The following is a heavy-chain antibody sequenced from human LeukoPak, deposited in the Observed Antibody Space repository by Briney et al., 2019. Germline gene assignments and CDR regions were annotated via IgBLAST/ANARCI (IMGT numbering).Heavy chain of an antibody. V-gene: IGHV3-74*01. CDR3: TTLYGDPLDY. J-gene: IGHJ4*02. D-gene: IGHD2-21*02. Sequence: GGSLRLSCVASGFAFSSYWMYWVRQVAGKGLVWVSRIKPDGSSTDYADSVKGRFTISRDNAKNTLYLQMNSLRAEDTAVHYCTTLYGDPLDYWGQGTLVTVSS. CDR1: GFAFSSYW. CDR2: IKPDGSST.